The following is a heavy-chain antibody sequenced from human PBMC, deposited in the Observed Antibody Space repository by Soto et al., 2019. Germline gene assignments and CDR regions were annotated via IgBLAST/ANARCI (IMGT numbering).Heavy chain of an antibody. Sequence: ASVKVSCKASGYTFTGYYMHWVRQAPGQGLEWMGWINPNSGGTNYAQKFQGWVTMTRDTSISTAYMELSRLRSDDTAVYYCARTGDTYYYDSSGVHGMDVWGQGTTVTAP. CDR1: GYTFTGYY. CDR3: ARTGDTYYYDSSGVHGMDV. V-gene: IGHV1-2*04. D-gene: IGHD3-22*01. CDR2: INPNSGGT. J-gene: IGHJ6*02.